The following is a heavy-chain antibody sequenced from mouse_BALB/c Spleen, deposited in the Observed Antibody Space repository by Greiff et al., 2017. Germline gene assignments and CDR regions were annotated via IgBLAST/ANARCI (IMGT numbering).Heavy chain of an antibody. V-gene: IGHV1-20*02. CDR3: ARGNYGGYAMDY. CDR1: GYSFTGYF. Sequence: EVQLQQSGPELVKPGASVKISCKASGYSFTGYFMNWVMQSHGKSLEWIGRINPYNGDTFYNQKFKGKATLTVDKSSSTAHMELRSLASEDSAVYYCARGNYGGYAMDYWGQGTSVTVSP. D-gene: IGHD2-1*01. J-gene: IGHJ4*01. CDR2: INPYNGDT.